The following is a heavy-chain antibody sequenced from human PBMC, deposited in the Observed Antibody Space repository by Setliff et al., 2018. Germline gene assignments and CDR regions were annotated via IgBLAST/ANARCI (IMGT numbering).Heavy chain of an antibody. V-gene: IGHV4-4*02. CDR3: VRTDYSDGRYSMDV. CDR2: INHSGNT. CDR1: GDSISSGNW. D-gene: IGHD6-19*01. Sequence: SETLSLTCAVSGDSISSGNWWSWVRQPPEKGLEWIGEINHSGNTNYNPSLKSRVTISVDKSTNQFSLKLNSVPSADTALYYCVRTDYSDGRYSMDVWGKGTTVTVSS. J-gene: IGHJ6*03.